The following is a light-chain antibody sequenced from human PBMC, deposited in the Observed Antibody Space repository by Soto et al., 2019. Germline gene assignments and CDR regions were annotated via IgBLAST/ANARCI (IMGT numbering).Light chain of an antibody. CDR2: EVR. Sequence: QSALTQPPSASGSPGQSVTISCTGTSSDVGGYNYVSCYQQHPGKATKLMIYEVRQPPAGVADRFSGSKSGNTSSLTVSGLQAEEEADYYCRSYEGRNEKVFGTGTKLTVL. CDR1: SSDVGGYNY. V-gene: IGLV2-8*01. CDR3: RSYEGRNEKV. J-gene: IGLJ1*01.